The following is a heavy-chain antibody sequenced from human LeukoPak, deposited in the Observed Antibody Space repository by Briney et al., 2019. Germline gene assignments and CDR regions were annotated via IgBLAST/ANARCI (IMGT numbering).Heavy chain of an antibody. D-gene: IGHD6-13*01. V-gene: IGHV3-15*01. CDR2: IKSKTDGGTT. CDR1: GFTFSNAW. CDR3: TTGGISWYYYYNMDV. Sequence: GGSLRLSCAASGFTFSNAWMSWVRQAPGTGLEWVGRIKSKTDGGTTDYAAPVKGRFTISRDDSKNRLYLQMNSLKTDDTAVYYCTTGGISWYYYYNMDVWGRGTTVTVSS. J-gene: IGHJ6*02.